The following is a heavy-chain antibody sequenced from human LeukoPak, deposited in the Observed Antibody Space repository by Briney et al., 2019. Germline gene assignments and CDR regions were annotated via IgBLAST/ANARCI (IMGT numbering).Heavy chain of an antibody. CDR1: GASISSYF. V-gene: IGHV4-59*01. CDR2: ISNIGST. J-gene: IGHJ3*02. CDR3: TRDRSALDT. Sequence: SETLSLTCSVSGASISSYFWTWIRQSPGKGLEWIGYISNIGSTNYNPSLKSRVTISGDTSKNQFSLRLSSVTAADTAVYYCTRDRSALDTWGQGTMVTVSS.